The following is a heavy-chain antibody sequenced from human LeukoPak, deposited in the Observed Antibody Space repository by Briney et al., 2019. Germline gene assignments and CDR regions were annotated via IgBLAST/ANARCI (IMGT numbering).Heavy chain of an antibody. V-gene: IGHV3-30*02. J-gene: IGHJ4*02. CDR3: AKGRKALGGVPMNFDY. D-gene: IGHD2-2*01. CDR1: GFTFSSYG. Sequence: GGSLRLSCAASGFTFSSYGMHWVRQAPGKGLEWVAFIRYDGSNKYYADSVKGRFTISRDNSKNTLYLQMNSLRAEDTAVYYCAKGRKALGGVPMNFDYWGQGTLVTVSS. CDR2: IRYDGSNK.